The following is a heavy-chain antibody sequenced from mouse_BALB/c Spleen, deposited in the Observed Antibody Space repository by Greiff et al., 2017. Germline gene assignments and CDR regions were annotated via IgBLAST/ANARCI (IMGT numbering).Heavy chain of an antibody. Sequence: EVKLVESGGGLVKPGGSLKLSCAASGFTFSSYAMSWVRQTPEKRLEWVATISSGGSYTYYPDSVKGRFTISRDNAKNTLYLQISSLRSEDTAMYYWARSYDYEEFAYWGQGTLVTVSA. J-gene: IGHJ3*01. D-gene: IGHD2-4*01. CDR1: GFTFSSYA. V-gene: IGHV5-9-3*01. CDR2: ISSGGSYT. CDR3: ARSYDYEEFAY.